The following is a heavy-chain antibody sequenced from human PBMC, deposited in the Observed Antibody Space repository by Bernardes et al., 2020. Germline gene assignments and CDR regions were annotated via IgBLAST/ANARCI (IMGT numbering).Heavy chain of an antibody. Sequence: SGPTLVKPTETLTLTCTFSGFSLGTSGVRVSWIRQPPGKALEWLAHIDWNDNKYYSTSLRTRLTISKDASKSQVVLTMTNMDRVDTATYYRARSSGWYPEDVVEHWGQGTLVSIPS. V-gene: IGHV2-70*01. CDR1: GFSLGTSGVR. CDR3: ARSSGWYPEDVVEH. D-gene: IGHD6-19*01. CDR2: IDWNDNK. J-gene: IGHJ4*02.